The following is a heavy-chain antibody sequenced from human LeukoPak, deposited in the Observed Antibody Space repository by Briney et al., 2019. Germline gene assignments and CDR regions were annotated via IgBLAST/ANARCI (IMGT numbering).Heavy chain of an antibody. CDR3: ARHDPFQY. CDR1: GGSITSSSHY. Sequence: SETLSLTCTVSGGSITSSSHYWGWIRQPPGMGLEWVGSVHYTGNTYYNSSLSSRITKSVDTSSNQFSLRLNSVTAADTALYYCARHDPFQYWGQGALVTVSS. J-gene: IGHJ4*02. V-gene: IGHV4-39*01. CDR2: VHYTGNT.